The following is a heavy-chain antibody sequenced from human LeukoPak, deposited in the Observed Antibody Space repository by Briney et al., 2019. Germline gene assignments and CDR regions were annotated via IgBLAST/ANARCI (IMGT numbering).Heavy chain of an antibody. CDR2: IKSDGST. Sequence: GGSLRLSCAASRFTFSSYWMHWVRQAPGKGLVWVSRIKSDGSTNYADSVQGRFTISRDNAKNTLSLQMNSLRAEDTGVYYCARAPSEIGGYYPEYFRHWGQGTLVTVSS. CDR3: ARAPSEIGGYYPEYFRH. J-gene: IGHJ1*01. CDR1: RFTFSSYW. D-gene: IGHD3-22*01. V-gene: IGHV3-74*01.